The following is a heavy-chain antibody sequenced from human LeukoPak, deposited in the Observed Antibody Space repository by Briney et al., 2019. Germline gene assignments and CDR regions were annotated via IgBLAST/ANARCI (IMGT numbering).Heavy chain of an antibody. Sequence: ASVKVSCKASGYTFTSYYMHWVRQAPGQGLEWMGIINPSGGSTSYAQKFQGRVTVTRDTSASTVYMELSSLRSEDTAVYYCTRDLRGYSYGLDYWGQGTLVTVSS. D-gene: IGHD5-18*01. J-gene: IGHJ4*02. CDR3: TRDLRGYSYGLDY. V-gene: IGHV1-46*01. CDR1: GYTFTSYY. CDR2: INPSGGST.